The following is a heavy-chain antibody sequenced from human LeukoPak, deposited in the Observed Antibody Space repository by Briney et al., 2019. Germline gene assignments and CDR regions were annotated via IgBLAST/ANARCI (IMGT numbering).Heavy chain of an antibody. Sequence: GGSLRLSCAASGFTLSSYWMHWVRQAPGKGLVWVSRIKSDGKTNYADSVKGRFTISRDNAKNTVSLQMNSLRAEDTGVYYCARAPSEIGGYYPEYFRHWGQGTLVTVSS. V-gene: IGHV3-74*01. D-gene: IGHD3-22*01. CDR1: GFTLSSYW. CDR2: IKSDGKT. CDR3: ARAPSEIGGYYPEYFRH. J-gene: IGHJ1*01.